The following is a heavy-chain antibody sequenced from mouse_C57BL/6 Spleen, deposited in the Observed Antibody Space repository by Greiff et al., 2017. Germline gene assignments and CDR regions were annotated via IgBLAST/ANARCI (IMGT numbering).Heavy chain of an antibody. D-gene: IGHD1-1*01. CDR2: ISYDGSN. J-gene: IGHJ4*01. V-gene: IGHV3-6*01. Sequence: ESGPGLVKPSQSLSLTCSVTGYSITSGYYWNWIRQFPGNKLEWMGYISYDGSNNYNPSLKNRISITRDTSKNQFFLKLNSVTTEDTATYYCARITTVVGDYWGQGTSVTVSS. CDR3: ARITTVVGDY. CDR1: GYSITSGYY.